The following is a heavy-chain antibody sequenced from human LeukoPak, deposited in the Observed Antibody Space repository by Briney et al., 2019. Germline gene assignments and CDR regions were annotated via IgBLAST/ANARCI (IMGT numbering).Heavy chain of an antibody. Sequence: SVKVSCKASGGTFSSYAISWLRQAPGQGLEWMGGIIPIFGTANYAQKFQGRVTITADESTSTAYMELSSLRSEDTAVYYCARGSVTRSIGGNYYYYYMDVWGKGTTVTVSS. CDR2: IIPIFGTA. J-gene: IGHJ6*03. CDR1: GGTFSSYA. D-gene: IGHD4-11*01. V-gene: IGHV1-69*13. CDR3: ARGSVTRSIGGNYYYYYMDV.